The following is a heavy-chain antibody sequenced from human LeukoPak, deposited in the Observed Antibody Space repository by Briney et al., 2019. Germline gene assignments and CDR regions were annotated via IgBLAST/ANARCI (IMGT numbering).Heavy chain of an antibody. CDR3: ARQSTYGDFDF. D-gene: IGHD4-17*01. Sequence: GASVKVSCKASEYSFANYYIHWVRQAPGQGLEWMGWINPDSGDTNFAQKFQGRVSMTRDTSISTAYMELSRLKSDDTAVYYCARQSTYGDFDFWGQGTLVIVSS. V-gene: IGHV1-2*02. CDR2: INPDSGDT. J-gene: IGHJ4*02. CDR1: EYSFANYY.